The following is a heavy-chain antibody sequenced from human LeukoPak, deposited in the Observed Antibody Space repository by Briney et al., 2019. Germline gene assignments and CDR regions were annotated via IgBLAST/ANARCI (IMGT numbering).Heavy chain of an antibody. Sequence: SETLSLTCTASGGSISGYYWSWIRKPPGKGLECIGYIYYSGSTNYNPSLKGRVTISVDTSKNQFSLKLSSVTAADTAVYFCAREGRVGNTGYYFDHWGQGTLVTVSS. J-gene: IGHJ4*02. D-gene: IGHD3-9*01. CDR2: IYYSGST. CDR1: GGSISGYY. CDR3: AREGRVGNTGYYFDH. V-gene: IGHV4-59*01.